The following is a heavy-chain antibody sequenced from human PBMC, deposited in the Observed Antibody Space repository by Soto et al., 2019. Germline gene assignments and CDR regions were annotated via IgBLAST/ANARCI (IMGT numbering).Heavy chain of an antibody. J-gene: IGHJ6*02. Sequence: SETLSLTCAVYGGSFSGYYWSWIRQPPGKGLEWIGEINHSGSTNYNPSLKSRVTISVDTSKNQFSLKLSSVTAADTAVYYCASMNRRRTYYYGSGSYQNYGMDVWGQGTTVTVSS. V-gene: IGHV4-34*01. CDR3: ASMNRRRTYYYGSGSYQNYGMDV. CDR1: GGSFSGYY. CDR2: INHSGST. D-gene: IGHD3-10*01.